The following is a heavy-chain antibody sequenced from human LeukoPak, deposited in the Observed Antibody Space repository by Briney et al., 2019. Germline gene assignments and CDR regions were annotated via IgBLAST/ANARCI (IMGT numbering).Heavy chain of an antibody. Sequence: PSETLSLTCTVSGGSISSGDHYWSWIRQPPGRGLEWIGYIYYSGSTSSSTTYYNPSLKSRVTVSVDTSKNQFSLKLRSVTAADTAVYYCASGGADSGSLFDYWGQGTLVTVSS. J-gene: IGHJ4*02. CDR1: GGSISSGDHY. CDR3: ASGGADSGSLFDY. D-gene: IGHD5-12*01. V-gene: IGHV4-30-4*01. CDR2: IYYSGSTSSSTT.